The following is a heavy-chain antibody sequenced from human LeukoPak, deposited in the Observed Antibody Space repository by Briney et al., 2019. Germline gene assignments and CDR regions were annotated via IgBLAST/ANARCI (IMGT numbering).Heavy chain of an antibody. D-gene: IGHD3-9*01. Sequence: SETLSLTCAVYGGSFSGYYWSWIRQPPGKGLEWIGEINHSGSTNYNPSLKSRVTISVDTSKNQFSLKLSSVTAADTAVYYCARGRLYYDILTDYSYYYGMDVWGKGTTVTVSS. CDR2: INHSGST. V-gene: IGHV4-34*01. CDR3: ARGRLYYDILTDYSYYYGMDV. CDR1: GGSFSGYY. J-gene: IGHJ6*04.